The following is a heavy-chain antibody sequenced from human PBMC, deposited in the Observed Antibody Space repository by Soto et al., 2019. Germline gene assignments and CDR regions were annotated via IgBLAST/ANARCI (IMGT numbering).Heavy chain of an antibody. CDR3: ASPRRPGGSGYYYYGMDV. CDR2: INPSGGST. J-gene: IGHJ6*02. D-gene: IGHD3-10*01. Sequence: ASLKLSCKASGYTFTSYYMHWVRQAPGQGLEWMGIINPSGGSTSYAQKFQGRVTMTRDTSTSTVYMELSSLRSEDTAVYYCASPRRPGGSGYYYYGMDVWGQGTTVTV. CDR1: GYTFTSYY. V-gene: IGHV1-46*01.